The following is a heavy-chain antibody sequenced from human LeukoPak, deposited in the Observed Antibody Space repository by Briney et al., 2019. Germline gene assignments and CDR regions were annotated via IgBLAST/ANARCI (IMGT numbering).Heavy chain of an antibody. CDR3: VRSGYCYGGTCHSGAFDI. Sequence: ASVKVSCKASGYSFTNYGFSWVRQAPGQGLEWMGWISAYNGYTHFAQKFQGRVTMTTDTSTSTAYMELRSLRSDDTAVYYCVRSGYCYGGTCHSGAFDIWGQGTVVTVSS. CDR1: GYSFTNYG. V-gene: IGHV1-18*01. J-gene: IGHJ3*02. D-gene: IGHD2-15*01. CDR2: ISAYNGYT.